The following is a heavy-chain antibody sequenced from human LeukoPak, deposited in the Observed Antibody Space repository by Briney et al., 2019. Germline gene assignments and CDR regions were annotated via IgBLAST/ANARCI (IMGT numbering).Heavy chain of an antibody. D-gene: IGHD6-13*01. Sequence: PSETLFLTCTVSGGSISSGGYYWSWIRQHPGKGLEWIGYIYYSGSTYYNPSLKSRVTISVDTSKNQFSLKLSSVTAADTAVYYCAREGYRQPLDYWGQGTLVTVSS. CDR2: IYYSGST. V-gene: IGHV4-31*03. CDR1: GGSISSGGYY. J-gene: IGHJ4*02. CDR3: AREGYRQPLDY.